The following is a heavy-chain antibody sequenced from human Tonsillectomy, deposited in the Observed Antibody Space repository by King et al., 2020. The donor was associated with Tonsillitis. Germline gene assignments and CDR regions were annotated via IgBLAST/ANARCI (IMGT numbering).Heavy chain of an antibody. CDR1: GFTFDDYA. V-gene: IGHV3-9*01. D-gene: IGHD4-17*01. CDR3: AKDDAATMTTLTSYNYYGMDV. CDR2: ISWNSGSI. Sequence: VQLVESGGGLVQPGRSLRLSCAASGFTFDDYAMHWVRQAPGKGLEWVSSISWNSGSIGYADSVKGRFTISRDNAKNSLYLQMNSLRTEDTALCFCAKDDAATMTTLTSYNYYGMDVWGQGTTVTVSS. J-gene: IGHJ6*02.